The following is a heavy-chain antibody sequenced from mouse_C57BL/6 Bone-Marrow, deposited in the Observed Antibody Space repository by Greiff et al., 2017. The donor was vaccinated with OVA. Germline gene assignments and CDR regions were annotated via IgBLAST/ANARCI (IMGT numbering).Heavy chain of an antibody. Sequence: QVQLQQSGPELVKPGASVTISCKASGYAFSSSWMNWVKQRPGKGLEWIGRIYPGDGDTNYNGKFKGKATLTADKSTSTAYMQLSSLTSEDSAVYFCARHEGGYYASYFDYWGQGTTLTVSS. CDR2: IYPGDGDT. CDR1: GYAFSSSW. D-gene: IGHD2-3*01. V-gene: IGHV1-82*01. CDR3: ARHEGGYYASYFDY. J-gene: IGHJ2*01.